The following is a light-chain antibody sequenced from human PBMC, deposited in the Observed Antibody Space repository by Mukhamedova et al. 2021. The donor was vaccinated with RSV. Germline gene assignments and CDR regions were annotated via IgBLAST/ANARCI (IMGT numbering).Light chain of an antibody. CDR3: CSYAGSWVYV. J-gene: IGLJ1*01. CDR1: SSDVGGYNY. Sequence: TGTSSDVGGYNYVSWYQQHPGKAPKLMIYDVSKRPSGVPDRFTGSKSGYTASLTISGLQAEDEADYYCCSYAGSWVYV. V-gene: IGLV2-11*01. CDR2: DVS.